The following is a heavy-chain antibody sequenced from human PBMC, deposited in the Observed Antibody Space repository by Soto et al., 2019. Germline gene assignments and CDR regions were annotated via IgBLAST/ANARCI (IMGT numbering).Heavy chain of an antibody. CDR1: GGSFSGYY. V-gene: IGHV4-34*01. CDR2: INHSGST. D-gene: IGHD6-13*01. CDR3: ARVGAPAGRKGGWFDP. J-gene: IGHJ5*02. Sequence: SETLSLTCAVYGGSFSGYYWSWIRQPPGKGLEWIGEINHSGSTNYNPSLKSRVTISVDTSKNQFSLKLSSVTAADTAVYYCARVGAPAGRKGGWFDPWGQGTLVTVYS.